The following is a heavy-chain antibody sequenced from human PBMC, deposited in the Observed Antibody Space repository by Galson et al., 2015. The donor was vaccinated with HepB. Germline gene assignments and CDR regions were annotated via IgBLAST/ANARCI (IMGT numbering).Heavy chain of an antibody. CDR3: ARDGGVSGGLYSVFYYYLDV. D-gene: IGHD2-15*01. CDR2: VSYDGTNK. J-gene: IGHJ6*03. Sequence: SLRLSCAASGFIFSNSAIHWVRQAPGKGLEWVAAVSYDGTNKYYAESVKGRLTISRDNSKNTVDLQLNSLRTEDTAVYFCARDGGVSGGLYSVFYYYLDVWGKGTTVTVSS. V-gene: IGHV3-30*03. CDR1: GFIFSNSA.